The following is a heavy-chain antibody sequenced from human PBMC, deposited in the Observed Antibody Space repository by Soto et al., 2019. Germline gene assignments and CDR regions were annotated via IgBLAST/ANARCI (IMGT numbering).Heavy chain of an antibody. Sequence: ASVKVSCKASGYTFTSYGISWVRQAPGQGLEWLGWISVYNGNTYYAQKLQGRVTMTTDTSTSTAYMELRSLRSDDTAVYYCARAPKGITIFGVVSSADYWGQGTLVTVSS. CDR3: ARAPKGITIFGVVSSADY. V-gene: IGHV1-18*01. D-gene: IGHD3-3*01. J-gene: IGHJ4*02. CDR2: ISVYNGNT. CDR1: GYTFTSYG.